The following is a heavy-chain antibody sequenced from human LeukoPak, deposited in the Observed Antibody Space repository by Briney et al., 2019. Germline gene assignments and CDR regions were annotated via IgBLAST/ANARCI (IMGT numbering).Heavy chain of an antibody. CDR2: ISDSGDYT. D-gene: IGHD6-19*01. V-gene: IGHV3-23*01. J-gene: IGHJ4*02. Sequence: PGGSLRLSCAASGFTFSRNAMSWVRQAPGKGLEWVSAISDSGDYTYYADSVKGRFAISRDNSKNTLYLQMNSLGAGDTAVYYCSKETATVGGTREYWGQGTLVTVSS. CDR3: SKETATVGGTREY. CDR1: GFTFSRNA.